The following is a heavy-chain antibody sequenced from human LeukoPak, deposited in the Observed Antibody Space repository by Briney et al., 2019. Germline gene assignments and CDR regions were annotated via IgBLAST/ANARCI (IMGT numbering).Heavy chain of an antibody. CDR3: ARQHEILTGYAFDI. V-gene: IGHV4-39*01. J-gene: IGHJ3*02. CDR1: GDSISSSSYY. CDR2: FYFSGSA. Sequence: SETLSLTCTVSGDSISSSSYYWGWIRQPPGKGLEWIRSFYFSGSAYYNPSLESRITVSVDTSKNQFSLKLTSVTAADTAVYYCARQHEILTGYAFDIWGHGTMVTVSS. D-gene: IGHD3-9*01.